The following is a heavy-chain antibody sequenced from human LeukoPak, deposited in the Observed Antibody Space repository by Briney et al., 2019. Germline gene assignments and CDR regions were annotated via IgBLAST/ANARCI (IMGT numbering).Heavy chain of an antibody. CDR1: GFTVSNNY. CDR2: IYSSGNT. D-gene: IGHD5-24*01. Sequence: PGGSLRLSCAASGFTVSNNYMSWVRQAPGKGLEWVSVIYSSGNTYYADSVNGRFTISRDNSKNTLYLQMNSLRAEDTAIYYCAKDSSRDGYNWNWYFDLWGRGTLVTVSS. J-gene: IGHJ2*01. CDR3: AKDSSRDGYNWNWYFDL. V-gene: IGHV3-53*01.